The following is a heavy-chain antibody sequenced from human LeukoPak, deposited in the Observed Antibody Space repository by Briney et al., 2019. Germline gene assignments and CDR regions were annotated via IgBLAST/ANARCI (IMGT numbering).Heavy chain of an antibody. J-gene: IGHJ4*02. V-gene: IGHV3-7*01. CDR3: ARTRYSGSHY. D-gene: IGHD1-26*01. Sequence: GGSLRLSCAASGFTFSDYWMTWVRQAPGKGLEWVANINQYGSEKFYLDSAKGRFTISRDNAKNSLFLQMNSLRAEDTAVYYCARTRYSGSHYWGQGTLVTVSS. CDR1: GFTFSDYW. CDR2: INQYGSEK.